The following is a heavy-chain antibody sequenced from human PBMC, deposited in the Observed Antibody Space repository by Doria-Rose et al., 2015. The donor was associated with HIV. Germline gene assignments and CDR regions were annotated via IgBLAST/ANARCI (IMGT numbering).Heavy chain of an antibody. D-gene: IGHD6-13*01. J-gene: IGHJ4*02. Sequence: PGQRLEGMGWLNVVTGDTRYSRKFQDRVTITSDTSANTGYMALSSLRSEDTAVYYCARIHSLSSSSLGHWGQGTLVTVSS. CDR3: ARIHSLSSSSLGH. V-gene: IGHV1-3*01. CDR2: LNVVTGDT.